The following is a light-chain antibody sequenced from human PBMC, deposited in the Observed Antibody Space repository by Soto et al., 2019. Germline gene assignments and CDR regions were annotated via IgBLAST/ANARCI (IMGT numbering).Light chain of an antibody. V-gene: IGKV3-20*01. CDR2: AAS. J-gene: IGKJ4*01. Sequence: EIVLTQSPGTLSLSPGERATLSCRASQSVSSNYLAWYQHKPGQAPRFLIYAASIRAAGIPERFSGSGSGTDFTLIISRLEPEDFAVYYCQHYGSSPPGSFGGGTKVXIK. CDR1: QSVSSNY. CDR3: QHYGSSPPGS.